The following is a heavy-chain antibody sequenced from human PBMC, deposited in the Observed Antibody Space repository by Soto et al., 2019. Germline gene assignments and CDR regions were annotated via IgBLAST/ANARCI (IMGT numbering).Heavy chain of an antibody. CDR1: GFTFSSYS. CDR2: ISSSSSYI. J-gene: IGHJ5*02. Sequence: LRLSCAASGFTFSSYSMNWVRQAPGKGLEWVSSISSSSSYIYYADSVKGRFTISRDNAKNSLYLQMNSLRAEDTAVYYCARDPGIVLPDSAFDPWGQGTLVTVSS. D-gene: IGHD2-2*01. CDR3: ARDPGIVLPDSAFDP. V-gene: IGHV3-21*01.